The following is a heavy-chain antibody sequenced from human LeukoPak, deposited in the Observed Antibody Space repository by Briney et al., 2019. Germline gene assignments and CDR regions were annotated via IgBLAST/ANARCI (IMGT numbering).Heavy chain of an antibody. CDR1: GFSFTTNA. J-gene: IGHJ4*02. Sequence: PGGSLRLSCAASGFSFTTNAMNWVRQAPGRGLEWVSGISDSGDKTYYADSVKGRFTISRDNPENTLYLQMNSLRAEDTAVYFCAKRGVVIRVILVGFHKEAYYFDSWGQGALVTVSS. CDR3: AKRGVVIRVILVGFHKEAYYFDS. V-gene: IGHV3-23*01. CDR2: ISDSGDKT. D-gene: IGHD3-22*01.